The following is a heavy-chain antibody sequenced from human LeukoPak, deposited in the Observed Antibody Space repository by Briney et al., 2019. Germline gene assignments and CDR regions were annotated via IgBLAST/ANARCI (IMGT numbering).Heavy chain of an antibody. Sequence: GGSLRLFCAASGFTFSTYGMHWVRQAPGKGLEWVAVIWYDGSNKYYADSVKGRFTISRDNSKNTLYLQMNSLRAEDTAVYYCARDGTYYYDSSGYYAEYFQHWGQGTLVTVSS. CDR3: ARDGTYYYDSSGYYAEYFQH. CDR2: IWYDGSNK. J-gene: IGHJ1*01. CDR1: GFTFSTYG. V-gene: IGHV3-33*08. D-gene: IGHD3-22*01.